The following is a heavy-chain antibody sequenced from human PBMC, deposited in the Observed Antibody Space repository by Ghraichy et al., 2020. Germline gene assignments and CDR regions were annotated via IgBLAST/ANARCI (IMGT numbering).Heavy chain of an antibody. Sequence: GESLNISCTASGFTFGDYAMAWFRQAPGKGPEWVAFITSKDYGETAEYAAFEKGRFAISRDDSRSIAYLQMDSLETEDTAVYHCSRALGKRVGFWYFDYWGPGTLVTVSS. CDR1: GFTFGDYA. D-gene: IGHD7-27*01. V-gene: IGHV3-49*03. CDR2: ITSKDYGETA. CDR3: SRALGKRVGFWYFDY. J-gene: IGHJ4*02.